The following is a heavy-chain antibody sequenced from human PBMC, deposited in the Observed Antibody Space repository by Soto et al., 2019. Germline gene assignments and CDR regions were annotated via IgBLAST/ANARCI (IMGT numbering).Heavy chain of an antibody. CDR2: TYYTGRT. CDR1: GDSISTYY. Sequence: QVQLQESGPGLVKPSETLSLTCTVSGDSISTYYWNWIRQPLGKGLEWIGYTYYTGRTNYNPSLKSRVTISLDTSRNQISLNLNSVTAADTAIYYCARDVVGLTHFDYWGQGILVTVSS. CDR3: ARDVVGLTHFDY. V-gene: IGHV4-59*13. D-gene: IGHD2-21*01. J-gene: IGHJ4*02.